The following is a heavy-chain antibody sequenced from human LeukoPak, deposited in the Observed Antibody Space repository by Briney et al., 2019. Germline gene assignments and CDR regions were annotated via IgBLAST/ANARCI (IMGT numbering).Heavy chain of an antibody. CDR1: GGTFSSYA. CDR2: IIPIFGTA. Sequence: VKVSCKASGGTFSSYAISWVRQAPGQGLEWMGGIIPIFGTANYAQKFQGRVTITADESTSTAYMELSSLRSEDTAVYYCARTDIVVVPAAIRHYYYMDVWGKGTTVTVSS. CDR3: ARTDIVVVPAAIRHYYYMDV. D-gene: IGHD2-2*02. V-gene: IGHV1-69*13. J-gene: IGHJ6*03.